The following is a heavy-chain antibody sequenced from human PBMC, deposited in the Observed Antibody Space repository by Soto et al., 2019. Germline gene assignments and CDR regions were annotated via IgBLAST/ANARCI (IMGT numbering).Heavy chain of an antibody. Sequence: ASVKVSCKASGYTFTSYAMHWVRQAPGQRLEWMGWINAGNGNTKYSQKFQGRVTITRDTSASTAYMELSSLRSEDTAVYYCARSIWFGELHQPAFDYWGQGTLVTVSS. CDR1: GYTFTSYA. V-gene: IGHV1-3*01. D-gene: IGHD3-10*01. J-gene: IGHJ4*02. CDR2: INAGNGNT. CDR3: ARSIWFGELHQPAFDY.